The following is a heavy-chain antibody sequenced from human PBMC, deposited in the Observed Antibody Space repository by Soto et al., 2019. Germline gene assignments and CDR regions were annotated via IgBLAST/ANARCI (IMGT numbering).Heavy chain of an antibody. CDR3: AKPEEVVRGFDF. CDR1: GFTFGHSA. Sequence: PVGSLRLSCAASGFTFGHSAMSWVRQAPGKGLEWVAAISGTGGAAYYADSVKGRFTISRDNSSNTLFLQMNSLRVDDTAIYHCAKPEEVVRGFDFWGLGTLVTVSS. V-gene: IGHV3-23*01. J-gene: IGHJ4*02. D-gene: IGHD3-10*01. CDR2: ISGTGGAA.